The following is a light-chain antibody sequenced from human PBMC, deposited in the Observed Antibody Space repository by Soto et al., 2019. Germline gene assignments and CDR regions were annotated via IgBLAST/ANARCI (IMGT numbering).Light chain of an antibody. J-gene: IGKJ3*01. Sequence: DIQMTQSPSSLSASVGDRVTITCQASQDISNYLNWYQQKPGKAPKLLIYDASNLETGVPSMFSGGGSGTDFTFTISSLQPEDIATYYCQQYDNLPPFTFGPGTKVDIK. CDR3: QQYDNLPPFT. V-gene: IGKV1-33*01. CDR2: DAS. CDR1: QDISNY.